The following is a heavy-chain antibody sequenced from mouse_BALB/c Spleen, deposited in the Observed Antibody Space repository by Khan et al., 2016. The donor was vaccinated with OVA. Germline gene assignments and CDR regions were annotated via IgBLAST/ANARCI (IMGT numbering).Heavy chain of an antibody. J-gene: IGHJ3*01. D-gene: IGHD2-14*01. V-gene: IGHV1-26*01. Sequence: VQLKQSGPDLVKPGASVKISCKASGYSFTLYYTTWVKQSLGKSLEWIGRVNPNTGGSDYNQELKGKAILTVDKSSNTAYMELHSLTSEDSAVYYCARGYDFFAYWGQGTLVTVSA. CDR1: GYSFTLYY. CDR3: ARGYDFFAY. CDR2: VNPNTGGS.